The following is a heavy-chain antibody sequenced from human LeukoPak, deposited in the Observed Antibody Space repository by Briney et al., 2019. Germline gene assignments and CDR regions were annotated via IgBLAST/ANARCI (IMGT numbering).Heavy chain of an antibody. D-gene: IGHD7-27*01. CDR2: ISRSGWT. V-gene: IGHV4-38-2*02. J-gene: IGHJ5*02. Sequence: PSETPSLTCAVSPASFSSAYFWGWIRPAPGKGLQWLGSISRSGWTDYNPSLKSRVTLALDTSKNPFSLRLTSLTAADTAVYYCAREGGQWGPVSWFDRWGQGTLVTVSS. CDR3: AREGGQWGPVSWFDR. CDR1: PASFSSAYF.